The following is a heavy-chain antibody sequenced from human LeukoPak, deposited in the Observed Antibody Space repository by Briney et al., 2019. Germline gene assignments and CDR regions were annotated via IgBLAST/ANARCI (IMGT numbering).Heavy chain of an antibody. CDR2: ISYTSTYM. CDR1: GVTFSSFT. V-gene: IGHV3-21*01. CDR3: ERFDYADYLAFDY. J-gene: IGHJ4*02. Sequence: AGSLTLFCAAYGVTFSSFTMHCVRHAPGKGLEWVLSISYTSTYMHYADSVKGRFPISRDNAKHSLYLQMHSLRADGTAVYYCERFDYADYLAFDYWGQGTLVTVSS. D-gene: IGHD4-17*01.